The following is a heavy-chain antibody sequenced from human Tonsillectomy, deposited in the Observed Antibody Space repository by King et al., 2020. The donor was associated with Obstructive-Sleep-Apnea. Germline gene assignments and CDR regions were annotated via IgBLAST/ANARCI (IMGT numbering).Heavy chain of an antibody. D-gene: IGHD1-26*01. CDR1: GFTFSSYW. V-gene: IGHV3-74*01. Sequence: VQLVESGGGLVQPGGSLRLSCAASGFTFSSYWMHWVRQAPGKGLVWVSRINPDGSGKIYADAVKGRFTISRDNAKNTLFLQMNSLRAEDTAVYYCARPTTTLHYWGQGTLVTVSS. J-gene: IGHJ4*02. CDR2: INPDGSGK. CDR3: ARPTTTLHY.